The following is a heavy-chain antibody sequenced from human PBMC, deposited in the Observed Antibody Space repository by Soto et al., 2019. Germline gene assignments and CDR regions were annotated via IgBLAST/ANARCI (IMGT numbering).Heavy chain of an antibody. Sequence: PVGSLRLSCAASGFTFYNYALSWVRQAPGKGLGWVSVINSGGSTTFYAGSVRGRFTISRDNSNNKVYLEMHSLRAEDTAVYYCAKVVGMTTVRYDSYCLGSRDQRTRVTVSS. V-gene: IGHV3-23*03. CDR1: GFTFYNYA. CDR2: INSGGSTT. J-gene: IGHJ5*01. CDR3: AKVVGMTTVRYDSYCLGS. D-gene: IGHD4-17*01.